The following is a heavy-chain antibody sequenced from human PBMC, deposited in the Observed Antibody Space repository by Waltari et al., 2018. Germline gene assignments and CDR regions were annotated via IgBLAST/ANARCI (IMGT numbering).Heavy chain of an antibody. V-gene: IGHV3-9*01. CDR2: ISWNSGSK. CDR3: ATRGGLAFDF. J-gene: IGHJ3*01. Sequence: EVQLVESGGGLVQPVRSLRLSCVASGFTFDDYAMHWVRQAPGKGLEWVAGISWNSGSKEYADSVKGRFTISRDNAKNSLYLQMNSLTPEDTALYFCATRGGLAFDFWGQGTMVTVSS. D-gene: IGHD3-16*01. CDR1: GFTFDDYA.